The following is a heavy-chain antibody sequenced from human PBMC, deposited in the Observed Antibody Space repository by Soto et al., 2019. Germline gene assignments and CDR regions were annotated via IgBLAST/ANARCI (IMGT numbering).Heavy chain of an antibody. J-gene: IGHJ3*02. CDR1: GGTFSSYA. Sequence: SVKVSCKASGGTFSSYAISWVRQAPGQGLEWMGGIIPIFGTANYAQRFQGRVTITADESTSTAYMELSSLRSEDTAVYYCAASRIAVAGTAFDIWGQGTMVTVSS. V-gene: IGHV1-69*13. CDR3: AASRIAVAGTAFDI. CDR2: IIPIFGTA. D-gene: IGHD6-19*01.